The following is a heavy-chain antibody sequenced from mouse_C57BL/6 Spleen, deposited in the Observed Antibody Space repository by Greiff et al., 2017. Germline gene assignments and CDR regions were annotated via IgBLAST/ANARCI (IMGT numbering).Heavy chain of an antibody. Sequence: QVQLQQSGAELVRPGSSVKLSCKASGYTFTSYWMHWVKQRPIQGLEWIGNIDPSDSETHYNQKFKDKATLTVDKSSSTAYMQLSSLTSEDSAVYYCAREGDYSNWYFDVWGTGTTVTVSS. CDR3: AREGDYSNWYFDV. J-gene: IGHJ1*03. D-gene: IGHD2-5*01. CDR2: IDPSDSET. CDR1: GYTFTSYW. V-gene: IGHV1-52*01.